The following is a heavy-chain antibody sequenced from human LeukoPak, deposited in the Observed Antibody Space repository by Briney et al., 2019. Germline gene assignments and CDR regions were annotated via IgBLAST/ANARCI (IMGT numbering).Heavy chain of an antibody. J-gene: IGHJ4*02. CDR1: GFTFSSYS. CDR2: ISSSSSYI. CDR3: ARGYSSSWYGPND. Sequence: GGSLRLSCAASGFTFSSYSMNWVRQAPGKGLEWVSSISSSSSYIYYADSVKGRFTISRDKAKNSLYLQMNSLRAEDTAVYYCARGYSSSWYGPNDWGQGTLVTVSS. V-gene: IGHV3-21*01. D-gene: IGHD6-13*01.